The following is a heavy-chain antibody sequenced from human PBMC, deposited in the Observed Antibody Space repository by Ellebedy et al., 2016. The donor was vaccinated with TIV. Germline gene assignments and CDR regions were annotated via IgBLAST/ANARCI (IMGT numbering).Heavy chain of an antibody. CDR3: ARKGYYDSSGYYNDWAFDI. D-gene: IGHD3-22*01. CDR1: GFSFSSYA. CDR2: IVSSGGGT. Sequence: PGGSLRLSCAASGFSFSSYAMSWVHQAPGKGLEWVSGIVSSGGGTYSADSVKGRFTISRDNSKNTVYLQMNSLRAEDTAVYYCARKGYYDSSGYYNDWAFDIWGQGTMVTVSS. V-gene: IGHV3-23*01. J-gene: IGHJ3*02.